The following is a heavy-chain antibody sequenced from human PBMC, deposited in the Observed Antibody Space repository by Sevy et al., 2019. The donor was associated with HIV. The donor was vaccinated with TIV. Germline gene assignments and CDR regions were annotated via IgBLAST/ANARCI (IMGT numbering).Heavy chain of an antibody. V-gene: IGHV3-23*01. Sequence: GGYLRLSCAASGFTFSSYAMSWVRQAPGKGLERVSAISGSGDSTYYADSVKGRFTISRDNSKNTLYLQMNSLRAEDTAVYYCTKGMGAHALGGMDVWGQGTTVSVSS. CDR3: TKGMGAHALGGMDV. CDR2: ISGSGDST. D-gene: IGHD1-26*01. CDR1: GFTFSSYA. J-gene: IGHJ6*02.